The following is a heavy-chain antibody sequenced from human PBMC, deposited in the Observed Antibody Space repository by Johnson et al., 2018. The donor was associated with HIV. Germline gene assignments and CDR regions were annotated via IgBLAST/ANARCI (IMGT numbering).Heavy chain of an antibody. D-gene: IGHD5-18*01. V-gene: IGHV3-53*01. J-gene: IGHJ3*02. CDR1: GFTVSSNY. CDR3: ARWVDTTFDI. CDR2: ISGSGGST. Sequence: VQLVESGGGLIQPGGSLRLSCAASGFTVSSNYMSWVRQAPGKGLEWVSVISGSGGSTYYADSVKGRFTISRDNSKNTLYLQMNSLRAEDTAVYYCARWVDTTFDIWGQGTMVTVSS.